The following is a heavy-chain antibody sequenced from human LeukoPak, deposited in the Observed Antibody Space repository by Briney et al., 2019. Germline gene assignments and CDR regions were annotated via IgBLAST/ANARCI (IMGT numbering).Heavy chain of an antibody. Sequence: SETLSLTCTVSGGSISSYYWSWIRQPPGKGLEWIGYIFYSGSTNYNPSLKSRVTISVDTSKNQFSLKLSSVTAADTAVYYCARVAYYDSSDYYYNFDYWGQGTLVTVSS. J-gene: IGHJ4*02. CDR2: IFYSGST. CDR1: GGSISSYY. D-gene: IGHD3-22*01. V-gene: IGHV4-59*12. CDR3: ARVAYYDSSDYYYNFDY.